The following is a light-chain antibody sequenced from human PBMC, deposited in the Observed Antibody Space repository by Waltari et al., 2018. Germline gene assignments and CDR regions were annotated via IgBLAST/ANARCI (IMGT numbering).Light chain of an antibody. V-gene: IGKV4-1*01. Sequence: DIVMTQSPDSLAVSLGERATINSKSSHSVSSNSHSKNYLTWYQQKPGQPPKLLIYWASTRESGVPDRFSSSGSGTYFTLTISSLQAEDVAVYYCQQYDSPPYAFGQGTKLEIK. CDR2: WAS. J-gene: IGKJ2*01. CDR3: QQYDSPPYA. CDR1: HSVSSNSHSKNY.